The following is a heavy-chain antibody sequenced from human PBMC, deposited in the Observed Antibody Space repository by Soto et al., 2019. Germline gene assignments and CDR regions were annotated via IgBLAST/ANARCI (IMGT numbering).Heavy chain of an antibody. Sequence: TSETLSLTCTVSGGSISSSSYYWGWIRQPPGKGLEWIGSIYYSGSTYYNPSLKSRVTISVDTSKNQFSLKLSSVTAADTAVYYCARCLPGGFYDILTGYWWRGPYGMDVWGQGTTVT. J-gene: IGHJ6*02. CDR1: GGSISSSSYY. D-gene: IGHD3-9*01. V-gene: IGHV4-39*01. CDR2: IYYSGST. CDR3: ARCLPGGFYDILTGYWWRGPYGMDV.